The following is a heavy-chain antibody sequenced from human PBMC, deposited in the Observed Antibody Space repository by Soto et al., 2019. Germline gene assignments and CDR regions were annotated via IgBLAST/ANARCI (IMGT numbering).Heavy chain of an antibody. V-gene: IGHV3-30-3*01. D-gene: IGHD1-26*01. J-gene: IGHJ6*02. CDR1: GFTFSSYA. CDR3: ARSSSIYYYYGMDV. Sequence: GWSLTLSCAASGFTFSSYAMHWGRQAPGKGLEWVAVISYDGSNKYYADSVKGRFTISRDNSKNTLYLQMNSLRAEDTAVYYCARSSSIYYYYGMDVWGQVTTVTVYS. CDR2: ISYDGSNK.